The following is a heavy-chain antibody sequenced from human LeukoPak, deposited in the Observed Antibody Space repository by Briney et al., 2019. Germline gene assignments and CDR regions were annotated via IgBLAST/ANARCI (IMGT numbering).Heavy chain of an antibody. J-gene: IGHJ5*02. CDR3: AKDWVVPAAHMVPPSWFDP. CDR2: ISYDGSNK. D-gene: IGHD2-2*01. Sequence: GRSLRLSCAASGFTFSSYAMHWVRQAPGKGLEWVAVISYDGSNKYYADSVKGRFTISRDNSKNTLYLQMNSLRAEDTAVYYCAKDWVVPAAHMVPPSWFDPWGQGTLVTVSS. CDR1: GFTFSSYA. V-gene: IGHV3-30*04.